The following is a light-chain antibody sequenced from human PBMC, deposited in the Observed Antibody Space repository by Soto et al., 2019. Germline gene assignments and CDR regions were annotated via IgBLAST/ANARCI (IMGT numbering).Light chain of an antibody. CDR3: LLSHGRARV. J-gene: IGLJ3*02. CDR2: DTS. Sequence: QSVVTQEPSQTVSPGGTVTLTCGSNTGAVTGGHYPYWFQRKPGQAPRTLIYDTSNKHSWTPARFSGSLLGGKAALTLSGAQPEDEAEYYCLLSHGRARVFGGGTKLTVL. V-gene: IGLV7-46*01. CDR1: TGAVTGGHY.